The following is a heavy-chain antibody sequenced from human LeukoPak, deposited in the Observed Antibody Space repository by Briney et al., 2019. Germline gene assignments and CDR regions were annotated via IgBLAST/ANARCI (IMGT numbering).Heavy chain of an antibody. Sequence: ASAKDSRKDSGDTLSSYAISWVPPAPGQRLEWMGGIIPIFGTANNAQKFQGRVTITTDESTSTAYMELSSLRSEDTAVYYCARETGYYYCMDVWGKGTTVTVSS. J-gene: IGHJ6*03. D-gene: IGHD3-10*01. V-gene: IGHV1-69*05. CDR1: GDTLSSYA. CDR2: IIPIFGTA. CDR3: ARETGYYYCMDV.